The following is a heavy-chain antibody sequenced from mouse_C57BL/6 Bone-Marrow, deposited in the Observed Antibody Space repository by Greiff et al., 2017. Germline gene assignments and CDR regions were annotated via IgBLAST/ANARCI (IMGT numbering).Heavy chain of an antibody. D-gene: IGHD2-12*01. Sequence: VQLQQPGAELVKPGASVKLSCKASGYTFTSYWMHWVKQRPGRGLEWIGDIYPGSGSTNYNEKFKSKATLTVDTSSSTAYMQLSSLTSEDSAVYYCARDYSPHFDYWGQGTTLTVSS. CDR2: IYPGSGST. V-gene: IGHV1-55*01. J-gene: IGHJ2*01. CDR1: GYTFTSYW. CDR3: ARDYSPHFDY.